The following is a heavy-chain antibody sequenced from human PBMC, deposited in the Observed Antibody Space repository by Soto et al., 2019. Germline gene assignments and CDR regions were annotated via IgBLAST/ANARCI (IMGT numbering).Heavy chain of an antibody. V-gene: IGHV1-2*02. D-gene: IGHD6-6*01. J-gene: IGHJ4*02. CDR3: ARDFSGSADGFDY. Sequence: ASVKVSCKASGYTFTDNYIHWVRQAPGHGLEWMGWINPNTGGTNYAQKFQGRVTVTRDTSITTAYMELSRLRSDDTAVYYCARDFSGSADGFDYWGQGTLVTVSS. CDR1: GYTFTDNY. CDR2: INPNTGGT.